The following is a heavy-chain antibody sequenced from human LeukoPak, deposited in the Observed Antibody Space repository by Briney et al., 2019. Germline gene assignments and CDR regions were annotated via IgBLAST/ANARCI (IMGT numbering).Heavy chain of an antibody. CDR3: ARDLRSLGR. Sequence: GGSLRLSCAASGFTFSSPWMTWVRQAPGKGLEWVANIKQDGSEKYYVDSVKGRFTISRDNAKNSLYLQMNSLRAEDTAVYYCARDLRSLGRWGQGTLVTVSS. CDR1: GFTFSSPW. V-gene: IGHV3-7*03. J-gene: IGHJ4*02. CDR2: IKQDGSEK.